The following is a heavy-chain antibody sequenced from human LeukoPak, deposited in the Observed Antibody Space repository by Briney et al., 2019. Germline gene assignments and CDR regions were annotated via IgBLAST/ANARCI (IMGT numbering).Heavy chain of an antibody. CDR3: ARDSRYYDFWSGPTYGMDV. D-gene: IGHD3-3*01. V-gene: IGHV3-30*14. CDR1: GFTFSSYA. J-gene: IGHJ6*02. Sequence: PGGSLRLSCAASGFTFSSYAMHWVRQAPGKGLEWVAVISYDGGNKYYADSVKGRFTISRDNSKNTLYLQMNSLRAEDTAVYYCARDSRYYDFWSGPTYGMDVWGQGTTVTVSS. CDR2: ISYDGGNK.